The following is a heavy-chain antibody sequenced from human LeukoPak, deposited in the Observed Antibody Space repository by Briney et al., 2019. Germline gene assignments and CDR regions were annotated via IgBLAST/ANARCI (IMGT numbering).Heavy chain of an antibody. CDR3: AREGTAMVSFDY. D-gene: IGHD5-18*01. CDR1: GFTFSSYW. Sequence: GGSLRLSCAASGFTFSSYWMHWVRQAPGKGLVWVSRINSDGSSTTYADSVKGRFTISRDNAKNSLYLQMNSLRAEDTAVYYCAREGTAMVSFDYWGQGTLVTVSS. CDR2: INSDGSST. J-gene: IGHJ4*02. V-gene: IGHV3-74*01.